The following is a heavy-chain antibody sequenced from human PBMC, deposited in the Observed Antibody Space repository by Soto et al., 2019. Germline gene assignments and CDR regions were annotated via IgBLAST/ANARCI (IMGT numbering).Heavy chain of an antibody. J-gene: IGHJ4*02. D-gene: IGHD5-12*01. CDR2: IWYDVSNK. Sequence: QVQLVESGGGVVQPGRSLRLSCAVSGFTYSSYGMHWVRQAPGKGLEWVAVIWYDVSNKYYADSVKGRFIISRDDSKNTLSLPMNSLRAEDTAVYYCARDSAWLFDSWGQGTLVTVSS. V-gene: IGHV3-33*01. CDR3: ARDSAWLFDS. CDR1: GFTYSSYG.